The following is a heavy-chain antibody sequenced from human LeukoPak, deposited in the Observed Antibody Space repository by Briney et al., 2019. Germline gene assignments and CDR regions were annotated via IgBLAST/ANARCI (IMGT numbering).Heavy chain of an antibody. CDR3: AREGEALDY. D-gene: IGHD3-16*01. CDR2: ILYDGSKT. Sequence: AGGSLRLSCAVSGFTFSSYAMHWVRQAPVKGLEWVAFILYDGSKTYYADSVKGRFTISRDNSKNTLYLQMNSLRVEDTAMYYCAREGEALDYWGQGALVTVSS. CDR1: GFTFSSYA. J-gene: IGHJ4*02. V-gene: IGHV3-30*04.